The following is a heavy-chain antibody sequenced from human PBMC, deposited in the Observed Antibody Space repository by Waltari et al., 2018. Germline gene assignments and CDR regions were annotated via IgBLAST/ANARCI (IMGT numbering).Heavy chain of an antibody. CDR1: GGTFSSYA. J-gene: IGHJ4*02. Sequence: QVQLVQSGAEVKKPGSSVKLSCKASGGTFSSYAISWGRQAPGQGLEWMGGIIPILGIANYAQKFQGRVTITADKSTSTAYMELSSLRSEDTAGYYCARVRTYAGGNYFDYWGQGTLVTVSS. D-gene: IGHD4-17*01. CDR2: IIPILGIA. V-gene: IGHV1-69*10. CDR3: ARVRTYAGGNYFDY.